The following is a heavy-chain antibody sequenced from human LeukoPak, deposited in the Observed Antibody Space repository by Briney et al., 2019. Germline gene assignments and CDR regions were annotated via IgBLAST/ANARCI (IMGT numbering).Heavy chain of an antibody. CDR3: AITQYGSGSYSDS. J-gene: IGHJ5*02. Sequence: HPGRSLRLSCAASGITASSNYMTWVRQAPGKGLEWVSVIYSGGGTYYADSVKGRFTISRDNSKNTLYLQMNSLRVEDTAVYYCAITQYGSGSYSDSWGQGTLVTVSP. D-gene: IGHD3-10*01. CDR2: IYSGGGT. V-gene: IGHV3-66*01. CDR1: GITASSNY.